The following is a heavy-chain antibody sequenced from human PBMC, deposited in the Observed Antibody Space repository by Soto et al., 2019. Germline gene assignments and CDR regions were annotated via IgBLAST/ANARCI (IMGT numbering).Heavy chain of an antibody. CDR3: ARVVMTTVPASYYYGMDV. Sequence: ASVKVSCKASGYTFHNYGVSWVRQSPVQGIEWMGRIIPFIGTANYAHKFQGRVTITADESTSTAYMELTSLRSEDTAVYYCARVVMTTVPASYYYGMDVWGQGTTVTVSS. D-gene: IGHD4-4*01. V-gene: IGHV1-69*11. CDR1: GYTFHNYG. CDR2: IIPFIGTA. J-gene: IGHJ6*02.